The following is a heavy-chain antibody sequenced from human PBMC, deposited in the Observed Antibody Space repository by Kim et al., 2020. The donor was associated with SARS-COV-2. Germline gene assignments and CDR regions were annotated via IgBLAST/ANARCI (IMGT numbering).Heavy chain of an antibody. CDR3: ATLEVTVTRDYYGMDV. CDR1: GYTFSSYG. D-gene: IGHD4-17*01. J-gene: IGHJ6*02. V-gene: IGHV1-18*01. Sequence: ASVKVSCKASGYTFSSYGFSWVRQAPGQGLEWMGWISGYNGKIKYIQKLQGRVTMTTDTSTSTAYMELRSLTSDDTAVYYCATLEVTVTRDYYGMDVWGQGTKVTVSS. CDR2: ISGYNGKI.